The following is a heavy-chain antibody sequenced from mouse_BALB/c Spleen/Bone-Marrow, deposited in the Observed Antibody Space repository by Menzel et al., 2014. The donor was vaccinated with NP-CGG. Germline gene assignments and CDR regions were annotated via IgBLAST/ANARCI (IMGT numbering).Heavy chain of an antibody. V-gene: IGHV1-69*02. Sequence: VQLQQSGAELVKPGASVKLSCKASGYTFTSYWMHWVKQRPGQGLEWIGEIDPSDSYTNYNQKFKGKATLTVDKSPSTAYMQLSSLTSEDSAVYYCARGLYGNSGYWGQGTTLTVSS. CDR2: IDPSDSYT. J-gene: IGHJ2*01. D-gene: IGHD2-1*01. CDR3: ARGLYGNSGY. CDR1: GYTFTSYW.